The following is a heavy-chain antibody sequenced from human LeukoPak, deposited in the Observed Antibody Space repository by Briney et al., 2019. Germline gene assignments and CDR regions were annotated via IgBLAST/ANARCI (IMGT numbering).Heavy chain of an antibody. V-gene: IGHV3-30-3*01. Sequence: PGGSLRLSCAASGFTFSSYAMHWVRQAPGKGLEWVAVIPYDGSNKYYADSVKGRFTISRDNSKNTLYLQMNSLRAEDTAVYYCAKDENGIFGVVIFFDYWGQGTLVTVSS. CDR2: IPYDGSNK. CDR1: GFTFSSYA. J-gene: IGHJ4*02. D-gene: IGHD3-3*01. CDR3: AKDENGIFGVVIFFDY.